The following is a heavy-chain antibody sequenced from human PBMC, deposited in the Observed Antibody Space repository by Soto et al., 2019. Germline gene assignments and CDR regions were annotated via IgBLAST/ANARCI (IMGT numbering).Heavy chain of an antibody. D-gene: IGHD1-1*01. CDR1: GYTFTTHA. J-gene: IGHJ6*02. CDR2: INGGTGQT. V-gene: IGHV1-3*01. CDR3: ARGKGMEENYYYGLDI. Sequence: ASVQVSCKASGYTFTTHAMHWVRQAPGQSLEWMGWINGGTGQTKHSQRFQGRVNITRDTSASTAYMELSSLRSEDTAVYYCARGKGMEENYYYGLDIWGQGTTVTVSS.